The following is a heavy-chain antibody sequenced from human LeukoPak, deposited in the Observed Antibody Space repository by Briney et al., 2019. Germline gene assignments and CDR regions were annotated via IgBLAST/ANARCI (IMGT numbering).Heavy chain of an antibody. J-gene: IGHJ3*02. V-gene: IGHV4-34*01. CDR3: ARGRFWSGYLYAFDI. CDR2: INHSGST. Sequence: SETLSLTCAVYGGSFSGYYWSWIRQPPGKGLEWIGEINHSGSTNYNPSLKSRVTISVDTSKNRFSLKLSSVTAADTAVYYCARGRFWSGYLYAFDIWGQGTMVTVSS. D-gene: IGHD3-3*01. CDR1: GGSFSGYY.